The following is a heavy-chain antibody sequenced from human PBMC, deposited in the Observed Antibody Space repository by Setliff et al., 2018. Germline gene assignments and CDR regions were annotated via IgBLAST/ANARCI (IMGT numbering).Heavy chain of an antibody. CDR3: ARERQGGFLEWSPLDP. Sequence: SETLSLTCSVSGGLIYDHWWTWVRQPAGEEFQWIGRVYSDGDTEYSPSLKSRVTISVDSSNNQFSLHLTSVTAADTARYFCARERQGGFLEWSPLDPWGQGILVTVSS. CDR2: VYSDGDT. D-gene: IGHD3-3*01. J-gene: IGHJ5*02. CDR1: GGLIYDHW. V-gene: IGHV4-4*07.